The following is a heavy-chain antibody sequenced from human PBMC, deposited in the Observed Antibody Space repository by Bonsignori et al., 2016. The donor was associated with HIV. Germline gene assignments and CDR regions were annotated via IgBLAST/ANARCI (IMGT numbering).Heavy chain of an antibody. CDR2: IKQDGSEK. V-gene: IGHV3-7*03. D-gene: IGHD3-22*01. J-gene: IGHJ4*02. Sequence: VRQAPGKGLEWVANIKQDGSEKYYVDSVKGRFTISRDNAKNSLNLQMNTLRAEDTAVYYCARVHIYYDSSGYYGEGIYFDYWGQGTLVTVSS. CDR3: ARVHIYYDSSGYYGEGIYFDY.